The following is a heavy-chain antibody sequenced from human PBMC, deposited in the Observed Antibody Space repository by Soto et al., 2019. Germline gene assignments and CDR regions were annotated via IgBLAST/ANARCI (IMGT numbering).Heavy chain of an antibody. D-gene: IGHD1-1*01. CDR3: ARRERRDGTFDI. Sequence: SETLSLTCTVSVGSISSSSYYWGWIRQPPGKGLEWIGSIYYSGSTYYNPSLKSRVTISVDTSKNQFSLKLSSVTAADTAVYYCARRERRDGTFDIWGQGTMVTVSS. CDR1: VGSISSSSYY. CDR2: IYYSGST. J-gene: IGHJ3*02. V-gene: IGHV4-39*01.